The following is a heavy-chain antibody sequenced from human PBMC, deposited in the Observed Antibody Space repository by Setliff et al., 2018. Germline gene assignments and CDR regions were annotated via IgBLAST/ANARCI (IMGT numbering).Heavy chain of an antibody. D-gene: IGHD2-21*02. CDR3: ARNWATAQHYYYGMDV. Sequence: GGSLRLSCAAPGFTFSSYWMSWVRQAPGKGLEWVANIKQDGSEKYYVDSVKGRFTISRDNAKNSLYLQMNSLRADDTAVYYCARNWATAQHYYYGMDVWGQGTTVTVSS. CDR1: GFTFSSYW. J-gene: IGHJ6*02. CDR2: IKQDGSEK. V-gene: IGHV3-7*03.